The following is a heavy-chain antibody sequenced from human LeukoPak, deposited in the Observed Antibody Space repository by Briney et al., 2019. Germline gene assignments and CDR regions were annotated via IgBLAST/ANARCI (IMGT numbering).Heavy chain of an antibody. CDR3: ARALSGRRLFDY. Sequence: SETLSLTCTVSGGSVSSDYWSWIRQPPGKELEWIGYISYSGTTNYNPSLKSRVTISVDTSQNQFSLNLSSVTAADTAVYYCARALSGRRLFDYWGQGTLVTVSS. CDR1: GGSVSSDY. D-gene: IGHD3-3*01. V-gene: IGHV4-59*02. CDR2: ISYSGTT. J-gene: IGHJ4*02.